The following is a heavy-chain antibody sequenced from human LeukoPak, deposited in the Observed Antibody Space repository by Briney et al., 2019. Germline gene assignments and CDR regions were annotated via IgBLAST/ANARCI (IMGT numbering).Heavy chain of an antibody. D-gene: IGHD5-18*01. J-gene: IGHJ3*02. CDR1: GFTFSSDA. V-gene: IGHV3-23*01. Sequence: GGSLRLSCAASGFTFSSDAMSWVRQAPGKGLEWVSAISGSGGSTYYADSVKGRFTISRDNSKNTLYLQMNSLRAEDTAVYYCAKGEDSDTSWPDAFDIWGQGTMVTVSS. CDR2: ISGSGGST. CDR3: AKGEDSDTSWPDAFDI.